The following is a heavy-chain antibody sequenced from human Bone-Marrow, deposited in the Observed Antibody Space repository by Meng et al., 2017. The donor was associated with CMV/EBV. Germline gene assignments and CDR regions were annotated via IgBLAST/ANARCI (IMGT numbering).Heavy chain of an antibody. Sequence: LRLSCTVSGDSISSRSYYWGWIRQPPGKGLEWIGTIYYSGSTNYNPSLKSRDTISVDTSENQFSLKLSSVTAADTAVYYCARAPYSSGWYSYWGQGTLVTVSS. J-gene: IGHJ4*02. CDR3: ARAPYSSGWYSY. D-gene: IGHD6-19*01. V-gene: IGHV4-39*07. CDR2: IYYSGST. CDR1: GDSISSRSYY.